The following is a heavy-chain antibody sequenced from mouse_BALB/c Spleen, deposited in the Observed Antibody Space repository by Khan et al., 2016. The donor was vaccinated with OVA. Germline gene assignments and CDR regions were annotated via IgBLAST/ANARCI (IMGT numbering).Heavy chain of an antibody. CDR2: INPNNGYT. D-gene: IGHD2-14*01. CDR3: GRDGDYYRNGGGLAY. Sequence: QVQLKQSGAELARPGASVKMSCKTSGYTFTSYTIHWIKLRPGQGLEWIGYINPNNGYTNYNQKFKDKATLTADKSSTTVYMQLSSLTSDDSAIXDCGRDGDYYRNGGGLAYWGQGTLVTVSA. CDR1: GYTFTSYT. V-gene: IGHV1-4*01. J-gene: IGHJ3*01.